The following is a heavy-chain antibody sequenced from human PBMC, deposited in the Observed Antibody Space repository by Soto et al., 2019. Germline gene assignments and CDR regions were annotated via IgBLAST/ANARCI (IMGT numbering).Heavy chain of an antibody. CDR1: GFTVSGYG. J-gene: IGHJ4*02. CDR3: AREGKDIVATNRPYYFDY. CDR2: IWYDGSNK. V-gene: IGHV3-33*01. Sequence: QVQREESGGGVVQPGRSLRLSCATSGFTVSGYGMHWVRQAPGKGLEWVAVIWYDGSNKYYADSVKGRFTISRDNSKNTLYLQMNSLRAEDTAVYYCAREGKDIVATNRPYYFDYWGQGTLVTVSP. D-gene: IGHD5-12*01.